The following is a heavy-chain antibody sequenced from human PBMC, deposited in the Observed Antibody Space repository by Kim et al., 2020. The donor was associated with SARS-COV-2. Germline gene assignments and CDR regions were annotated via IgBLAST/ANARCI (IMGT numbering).Heavy chain of an antibody. V-gene: IGHV1-24*01. CDR2: FDPEDGET. D-gene: IGHD6-13*01. J-gene: IGHJ4*02. CDR1: GYTLTELS. CDR3: ATSPAYSSSWYFSPFGY. Sequence: ASVKVSCKVSGYTLTELSMHWVRQAPGKGLEWMGGFDPEDGETIYAQKFQGRVTMTEDTSTDTAYMELSSLRSEDSAVYYCATSPAYSSSWYFSPFGYWGQGTLVTVSS.